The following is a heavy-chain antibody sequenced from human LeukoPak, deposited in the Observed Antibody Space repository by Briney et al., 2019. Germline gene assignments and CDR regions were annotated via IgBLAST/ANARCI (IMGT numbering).Heavy chain of an antibody. CDR2: INHSGST. CDR3: ARELTGVDY. CDR1: GGSFSGYY. J-gene: IGHJ4*02. D-gene: IGHD1-20*01. V-gene: IGHV4-34*01. Sequence: SETLSLTCAVYGGSFSGYYWSWIRQPPGKGLEWIGEINHSGSTNYNPSLKSQVTISVDTSKNQFSLKLSSVTAADTAVYYCARELTGVDYWGQGTLVTVSS.